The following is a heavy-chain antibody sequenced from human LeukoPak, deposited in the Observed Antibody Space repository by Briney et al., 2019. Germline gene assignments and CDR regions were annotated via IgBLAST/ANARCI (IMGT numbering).Heavy chain of an antibody. CDR3: ARGQRFHVHYYYYMDV. V-gene: IGHV5-51*01. CDR1: GYIFTNYW. J-gene: IGHJ6*03. Sequence: GESLKISCKGSGYIFTNYWIGWVRQMPGKGLEWMGIIYPGDSDTRYSPSFQGQVTISADKSISTAYLQWSSLKASDTAMYYCARGQRFHVHYYYYMDVWGKGTTVTVSS. D-gene: IGHD3-3*01. CDR2: IYPGDSDT.